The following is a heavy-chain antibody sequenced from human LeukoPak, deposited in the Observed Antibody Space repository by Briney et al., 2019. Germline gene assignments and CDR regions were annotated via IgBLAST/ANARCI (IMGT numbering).Heavy chain of an antibody. J-gene: IGHJ4*02. CDR3: ARGGSLTG. CDR1: GFTFSNFW. D-gene: IGHD3-16*01. V-gene: IGHV3-7*01. CDR2: IKQDGSEK. Sequence: PGGSLRLSCAASGFTFSNFWMTWVRQAPGKGLEWVASIKQDGSEKYYVDSVEGRFTISRDNAKTSLYLQMNSLRVEDTAVYCCARGGSLTGWGQGTLVTVSS.